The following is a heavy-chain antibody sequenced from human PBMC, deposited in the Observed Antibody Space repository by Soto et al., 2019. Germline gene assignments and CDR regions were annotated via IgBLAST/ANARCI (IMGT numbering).Heavy chain of an antibody. D-gene: IGHD3-9*01. CDR2: INHSGST. Sequence: SETLSLTCAVYGGSFSGYYWSWIRQPPGKGLEWIGEINHSGSTNYNPSLKSRVTISVDTSKNQFSLKLSSVTAADTAVYYCANEYYDILTGYSSPYYFDXWGQGTLVTVSS. J-gene: IGHJ4*02. V-gene: IGHV4-34*01. CDR3: ANEYYDILTGYSSPYYFDX. CDR1: GGSFSGYY.